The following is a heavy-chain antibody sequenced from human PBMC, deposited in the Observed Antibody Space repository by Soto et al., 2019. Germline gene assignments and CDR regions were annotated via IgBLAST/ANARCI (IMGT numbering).Heavy chain of an antibody. V-gene: IGHV3-30*18. J-gene: IGHJ4*02. CDR3: AKGGDFWSGLHDY. CDR1: GFTYSSYG. Sequence: PGGSLRLSCAASGFTYSSYGMHWVRQAPGKGLEWVAVISYDGSNKYYADSVKGRFTISRDNSKNTLYLQMNSLRAEDTAVYYCAKGGDFWSGLHDYWGQGTLVTVSS. CDR2: ISYDGSNK. D-gene: IGHD3-3*01.